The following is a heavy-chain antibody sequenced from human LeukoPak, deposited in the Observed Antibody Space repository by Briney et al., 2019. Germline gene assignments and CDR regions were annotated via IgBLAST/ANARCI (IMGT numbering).Heavy chain of an antibody. D-gene: IGHD3-22*01. Sequence: GGSLRLSCAASGFTFSDYSMNWVRQAPGKGLERVASVNTVSSYIYYADSMRGRFTISRDNAKNSLFLQMNSLRAEDTAVYYCARLRRNSDRSDFFYYYDHWGQGTLVTVSS. CDR1: GFTFSDYS. V-gene: IGHV3-21*01. CDR3: ARLRRNSDRSDFFYYYDH. J-gene: IGHJ4*02. CDR2: VNTVSSYI.